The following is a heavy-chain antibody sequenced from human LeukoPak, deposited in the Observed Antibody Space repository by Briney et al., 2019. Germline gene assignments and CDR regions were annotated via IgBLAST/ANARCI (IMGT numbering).Heavy chain of an antibody. J-gene: IGHJ4*02. Sequence: GESLKISCKGSGYSFTSYWIGWVRQMPGKGLKWMGIIYPGDSDARYSPSFQVQVTISADKSISTAYLQWSSLKASDTVMYYCARRRDLYSGSYYPFDYWGQGTLVTVSS. D-gene: IGHD1-26*01. V-gene: IGHV5-51*01. CDR3: ARRRDLYSGSYYPFDY. CDR2: IYPGDSDA. CDR1: GYSFTSYW.